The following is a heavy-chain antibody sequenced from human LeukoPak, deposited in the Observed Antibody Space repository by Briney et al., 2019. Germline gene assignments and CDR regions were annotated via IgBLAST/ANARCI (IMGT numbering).Heavy chain of an antibody. D-gene: IGHD2-2*01. V-gene: IGHV3-53*01. CDR1: GFTVSSNY. Sequence: PGGSLRLSCAASGFTVSSNYMSWVRQAPGKGLEWVSVIYSGGSTYYADSVKGRFTISRDNSKNTLYLQMNSLRAEDTAVYYCARDSAAMDNWFDPWGQGTLVTVSS. CDR2: IYSGGST. J-gene: IGHJ5*02. CDR3: ARDSAAMDNWFDP.